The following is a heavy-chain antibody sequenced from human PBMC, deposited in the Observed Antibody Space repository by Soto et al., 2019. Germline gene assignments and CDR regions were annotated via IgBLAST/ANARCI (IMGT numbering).Heavy chain of an antibody. J-gene: IGHJ5*02. D-gene: IGHD2-21*01. CDR2: IIPIFGTA. CDR3: ARDPLSSIPSPGGWFDP. CDR1: GGTFSSYA. V-gene: IGHV1-69*12. Sequence: QVQLVQSGAEVKKPGSSVKVSCKASGGTFSSYAISWVRQAPGQGLEWMGGIIPIFGTANYAQKFQGRVTITADESTSTAYMELSSLRSEDTAVYYCARDPLSSIPSPGGWFDPWGQGTLVTVSS.